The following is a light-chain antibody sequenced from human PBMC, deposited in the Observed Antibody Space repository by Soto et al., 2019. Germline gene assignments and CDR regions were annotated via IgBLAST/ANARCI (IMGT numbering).Light chain of an antibody. CDR2: YVS. V-gene: IGKV1-13*02. CDR1: QDIRGA. J-gene: IGKJ5*01. Sequence: AIPVTQSPSSLSASVGDRVTITCRASQDIRGALAWYQQKPGKAPKLLIYYVSTLESGVPSRFSDSGSGTEFTLTISSLQPEDFGTYYCQQFNSYPITFGHGTRLEIK. CDR3: QQFNSYPIT.